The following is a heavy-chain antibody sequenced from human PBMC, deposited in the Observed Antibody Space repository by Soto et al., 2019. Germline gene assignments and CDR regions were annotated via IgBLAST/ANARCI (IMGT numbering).Heavy chain of an antibody. J-gene: IGHJ4*02. CDR2: VNPSGGHT. Sequence: QVQLVQSGAEVKKPGASVKVSCKASGDTFTDYYIHWVRQAPGQGLEWMRTVNPSGGHTTYAQHVLGKMPTTGDAASSTLDMGLTSLSSGDTAEYYCERGVLVVVVPPALAYWGQEPFGTVPP. CDR3: ERGVLVVVVPPALAY. D-gene: IGHD2-15*01. CDR1: GDTFTDYY. V-gene: IGHV1-46*01.